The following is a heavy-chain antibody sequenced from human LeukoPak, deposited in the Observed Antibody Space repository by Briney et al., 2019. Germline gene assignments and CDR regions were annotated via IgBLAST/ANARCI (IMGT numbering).Heavy chain of an antibody. CDR1: GFTFDDYA. V-gene: IGHV3-9*03. CDR2: ISWNSGSI. Sequence: RSGGSLRLSCAAYGFTFDDYAMHWVRQAPGKGLEWVSGISWNSGSIGYADSVKGRFTISRDNAKNSLYLQMNSLRAEDVALYYCATFTAAEDYWGQGTLVTVSS. D-gene: IGHD6-13*01. CDR3: ATFTAAEDY. J-gene: IGHJ4*02.